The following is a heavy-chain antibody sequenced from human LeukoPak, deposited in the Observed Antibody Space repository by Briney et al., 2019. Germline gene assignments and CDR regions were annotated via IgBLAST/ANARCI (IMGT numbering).Heavy chain of an antibody. J-gene: IGHJ4*02. CDR1: GGSISSGDYY. CDR2: IYDSGST. Sequence: SETLSLTCTVSGGSISSGDYYWSWVRQPPGKGLEWIGYIYDSGSTSYNPSLKSRVTISEDTSKNQFSLKLTSMTAADTAIYYCARIFRRGELSTSGGHSGQGTLVTVSS. CDR3: ARIFRRGELSTSGGH. D-gene: IGHD3-16*02. V-gene: IGHV4-30-4*01.